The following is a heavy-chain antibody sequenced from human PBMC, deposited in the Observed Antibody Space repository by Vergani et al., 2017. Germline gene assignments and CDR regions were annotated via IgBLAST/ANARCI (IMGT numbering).Heavy chain of an antibody. J-gene: IGHJ6*02. CDR3: ARGRQWRLTEYLYGMDV. CDR2: INTNSGNP. D-gene: IGHD6-19*01. CDR1: GYTFTNYP. V-gene: IGHV7-4-1*02. Sequence: QVQLLQSGSELKKPGAPVRISCEASGYTFTNYPLIWVRQAPGQGLEFMGWINTNSGNPTYAPGFTGRFVFSLDTSVSTAYLQISGLKAEDSAVYYCARGRQWRLTEYLYGMDVWGQGTTVTVS.